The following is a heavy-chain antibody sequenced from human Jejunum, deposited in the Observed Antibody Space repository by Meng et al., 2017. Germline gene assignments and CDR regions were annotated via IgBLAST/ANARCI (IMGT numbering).Heavy chain of an antibody. CDR3: ARARRYSGNHERLYFDY. V-gene: IGHV3-21*04. Sequence: GESLKISCAVSGFPFSSFSMSWVRQAPGKGLEWISSISNYSDYIFYADSVKGRFTISRDNAGNSLYLQMNSLRAEDTAVYFCARARRYSGNHERLYFDYWGQGALVTVSS. CDR2: ISNYSDYI. D-gene: IGHD5-18*01. J-gene: IGHJ4*02. CDR1: GFPFSSFS.